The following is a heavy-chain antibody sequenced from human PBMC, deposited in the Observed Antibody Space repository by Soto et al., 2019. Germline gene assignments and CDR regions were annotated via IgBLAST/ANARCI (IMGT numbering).Heavy chain of an antibody. D-gene: IGHD1-1*01. V-gene: IGHV3-48*03. CDR3: ARYGTRADW. CDR1: GFTFRNYE. CDR2: ISSSGITT. Sequence: EVQLVEPGGGFVQPGGSLRLSCAASGFTFRNYEMNWVRKAPGKGLEWVSYISSSGITTYYADFAAGRFTISRDNAKESLYLHLNSLRVEDTAVYYCARYGTRADWWGLGTQVTVSS. J-gene: IGHJ4*02.